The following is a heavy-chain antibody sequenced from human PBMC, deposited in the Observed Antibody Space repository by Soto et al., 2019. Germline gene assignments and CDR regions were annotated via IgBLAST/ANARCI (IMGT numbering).Heavy chain of an antibody. J-gene: IGHJ4*02. CDR3: ARDQPGYSYGYGLGY. V-gene: IGHV3-21*01. CDR2: ISSSSSYI. Sequence: EVQLVESGGGLVKPGGSLRLSCAASGFTFSSYSMNWVRQAPGKGLEWVSSISSSSSYIYYADSVKGRFTISRDNAKNSLYLQMNSPSAEDTAVYYCARDQPGYSYGYGLGYWGQGTLVTVSS. D-gene: IGHD5-18*01. CDR1: GFTFSSYS.